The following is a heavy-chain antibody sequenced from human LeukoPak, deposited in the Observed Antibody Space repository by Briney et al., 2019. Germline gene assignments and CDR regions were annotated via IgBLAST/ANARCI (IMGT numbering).Heavy chain of an antibody. J-gene: IGHJ6*02. CDR2: IYYSGST. V-gene: IGHV4-59*01. Sequence: SETLSLTCTVSGGSISSYYWSWIRQPPGKGLEWIGYIYYSGSTNYNPSLKSRVTISVDTSKNQFSLKLSSVTAADTAVYYCARVPHYDILTGYSLYYYYGMDVWGQGTTVTVSS. CDR1: GGSISSYY. D-gene: IGHD3-9*01. CDR3: ARVPHYDILTGYSLYYYYGMDV.